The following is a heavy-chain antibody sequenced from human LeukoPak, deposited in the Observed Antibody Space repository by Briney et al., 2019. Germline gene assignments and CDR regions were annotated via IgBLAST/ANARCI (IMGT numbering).Heavy chain of an antibody. CDR1: GFTFSNYW. V-gene: IGHV3-7*01. CDR3: ARALSHCLDY. D-gene: IGHD3-16*01. J-gene: IGHJ4*02. Sequence: PGGSLRLSCIVSGFTFSNYWMNWVRRAPGKGLEWVANIKHDGSEKYYVDSVKGRFSISRDNAKKSLYLKMNSLRAEDTAVFYCARALSHCLDYWGQGTLVTVSS. CDR2: IKHDGSEK.